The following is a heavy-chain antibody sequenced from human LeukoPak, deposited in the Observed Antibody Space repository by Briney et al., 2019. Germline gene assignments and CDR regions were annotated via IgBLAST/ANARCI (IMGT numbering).Heavy chain of an antibody. J-gene: IGHJ5*02. CDR2: LNPNIGNA. D-gene: IGHD7-27*01. Sequence: GSSVKVSCKASVYIFTTYDIGWVRRATGQPLGWMVWLNPNIGNAGYAQKFQGRVTISRNTSISTAYMELSSLRSDDAAIYYCARRKFLGWFDPWGQGTLVTVSS. CDR3: ARRKFLGWFDP. CDR1: VYIFTTYD. V-gene: IGHV1-8*03.